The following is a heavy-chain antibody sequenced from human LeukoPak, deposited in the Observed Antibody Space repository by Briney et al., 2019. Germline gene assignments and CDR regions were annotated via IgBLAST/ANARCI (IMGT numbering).Heavy chain of an antibody. V-gene: IGHV3-23*01. CDR2: ISDSGGST. CDR1: GFTFSSYA. Sequence: GGSLRLSCAASGFTFSSYAMSWVRQAPGKGLEWVSAISDSGGSTYYADSVKGRFTISRDNSKNTLYLQMDSLRAEDTAVYYCAKRGSGSGSYFDYWGPGTLVTVSS. J-gene: IGHJ4*02. D-gene: IGHD6-19*01. CDR3: AKRGSGSGSYFDY.